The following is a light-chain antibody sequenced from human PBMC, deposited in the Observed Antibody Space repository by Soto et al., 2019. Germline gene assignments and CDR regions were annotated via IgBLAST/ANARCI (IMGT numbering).Light chain of an antibody. J-gene: IGKJ4*01. CDR3: QQYGSSPPLT. V-gene: IGKV3-20*01. CDR1: QSVNSNY. CDR2: GAS. Sequence: EIVLTQSPGTLSLSPGERATLSCRASQSVNSNYLAWYQQKPGQAPRILIYGASTRATGIPDRFSGSGSGTDFTLTISRLEPEDFAVYYCQQYGSSPPLTFGGGTKVEIK.